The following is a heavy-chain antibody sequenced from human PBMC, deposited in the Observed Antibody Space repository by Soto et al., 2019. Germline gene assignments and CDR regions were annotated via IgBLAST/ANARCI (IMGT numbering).Heavy chain of an antibody. D-gene: IGHD4-17*01. V-gene: IGHV3-23*01. CDR1: GFTFSRDG. Sequence: GGSLRLSCAASGFTFSRDGMSWVRQAPGKGLEWVSLITDNGGSTYYADSVKGRFTISRDNTKNTLFLQMNSLRAEDTAVYYCAKERATTTAFDYWGQGALVTVYS. J-gene: IGHJ4*02. CDR3: AKERATTTAFDY. CDR2: ITDNGGST.